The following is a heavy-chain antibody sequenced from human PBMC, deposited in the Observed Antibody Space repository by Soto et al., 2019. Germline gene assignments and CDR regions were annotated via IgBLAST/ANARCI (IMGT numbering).Heavy chain of an antibody. Sequence: GGSLRLSCAVSGLTVSRTQMSWVRQAPGKGLQWVANIKQDGSETYYMDSVKGRFTISRDNAKNSLYLHMNSLRADDTAVYYCARSNFHDDSGYYPREYYFDYWGQGTLVTV. V-gene: IGHV3-7*01. J-gene: IGHJ4*02. CDR3: ARSNFHDDSGYYPREYYFDY. CDR1: GLTVSRTQ. D-gene: IGHD3-22*01. CDR2: IKQDGSET.